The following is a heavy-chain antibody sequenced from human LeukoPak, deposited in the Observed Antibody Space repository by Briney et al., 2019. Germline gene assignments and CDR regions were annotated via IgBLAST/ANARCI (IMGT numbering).Heavy chain of an antibody. CDR1: GFTFDDYG. Sequence: RPGGSLRLSCAASGFTFDDYGMSWVRQAPGKGLEWVSGINWNGGSTGYADSVKGRFTISRDNAKNSLYLQMNSLRAEDTALYYCARGLDPIFGVVNLFDYWGQGTLVTVPS. CDR3: ARGLDPIFGVVNLFDY. J-gene: IGHJ4*02. CDR2: INWNGGST. V-gene: IGHV3-20*04. D-gene: IGHD3-3*01.